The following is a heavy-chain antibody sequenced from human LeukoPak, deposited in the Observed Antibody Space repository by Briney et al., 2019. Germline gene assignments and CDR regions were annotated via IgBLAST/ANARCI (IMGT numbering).Heavy chain of an antibody. CDR3: ARGGSSSWYGCYGY. D-gene: IGHD6-13*01. CDR1: GGTFSSYA. CDR2: IIPIFGTA. J-gene: IGHJ4*02. V-gene: IGHV1-69*13. Sequence: ASVKVSCKASGGTFSSYATSWVRQAPGQGLEWMGGIIPIFGTANYAQKFQGRVTITADESTSTAYMELSSLRSEDTAVYYCARGGSSSWYGCYGYWGQGTLVTVSS.